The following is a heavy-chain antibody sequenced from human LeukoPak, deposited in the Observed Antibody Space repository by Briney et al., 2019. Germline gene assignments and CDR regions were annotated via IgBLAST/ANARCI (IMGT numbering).Heavy chain of an antibody. V-gene: IGHV3-23*01. CDR1: GFSFSTYA. D-gene: IGHD3-10*01. CDR2: IDGSGHYI. Sequence: GGSPRLSCAASGFSFSTYAMTWVRQAPGRGLEWVSAIDGSGHYIFYRDSVQGRFTTSRDNSRTTLFLQMNSLTAEDSAVYYCAKNFGPGNAFYDYWGQGVLVTVSS. CDR3: AKNFGPGNAFYDY. J-gene: IGHJ4*02.